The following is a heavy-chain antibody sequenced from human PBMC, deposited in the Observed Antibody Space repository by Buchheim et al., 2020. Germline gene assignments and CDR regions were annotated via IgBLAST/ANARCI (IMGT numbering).Heavy chain of an antibody. CDR2: ISGSGGST. CDR3: AKDSTGTTVTTNSVY. CDR1: GFTFSSYA. J-gene: IGHJ4*02. D-gene: IGHD4-17*01. V-gene: IGHV3-23*04. Sequence: VQLVESGGGVVQPGRSLRLSCAASGFTFSSYAMHWVRQAPGKGLEWVAGISGSGGSTNYADSVRGRFTISRDNSKNTLYLQMNSLRADDTAVYYCAKDSTGTTVTTNSVYWGQGTL.